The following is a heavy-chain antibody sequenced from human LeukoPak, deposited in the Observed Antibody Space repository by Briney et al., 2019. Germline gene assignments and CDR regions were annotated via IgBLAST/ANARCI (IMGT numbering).Heavy chain of an antibody. V-gene: IGHV3-NL1*01. CDR2: IYSGGTT. D-gene: IGHD5-12*01. CDR1: GFTFSSYG. CDR3: ARERATIYYYYGMDV. J-gene: IGHJ6*02. Sequence: GGSLRLSCAASGFTFSSYGMHWVRQAPGKGLEWVSVIYSGGTTYYADSVKGRFTISRDNSKNMLYLEMNSLRAEDTAVYYCARERATIYYYYGMDVWGQGTTVTVSS.